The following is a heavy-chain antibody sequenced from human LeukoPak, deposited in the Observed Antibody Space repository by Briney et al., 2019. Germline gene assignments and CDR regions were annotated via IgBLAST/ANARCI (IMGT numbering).Heavy chain of an antibody. J-gene: IGHJ4*02. Sequence: GGSLRLXCATSGFTFSSYGMHWVRQAPGTGLEWVAFIRYDGSNKYYADSVKGRFTISRDNSKNTLYLQMNSLRAEDTAVYYCAKGPFGQPKTYLGYWGQGTLVTVSS. CDR2: IRYDGSNK. CDR3: AKGPFGQPKTYLGY. CDR1: GFTFSSYG. V-gene: IGHV3-30*02. D-gene: IGHD3-10*01.